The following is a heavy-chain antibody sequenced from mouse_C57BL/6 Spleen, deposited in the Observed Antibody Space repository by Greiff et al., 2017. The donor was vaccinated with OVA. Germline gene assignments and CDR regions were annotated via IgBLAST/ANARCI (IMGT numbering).Heavy chain of an antibody. V-gene: IGHV1-80*01. CDR1: GYAFSSYW. J-gene: IGHJ2*01. CDR2: IYPGGGDI. CDR3: ARAPYSELGY. Sequence: VQRVESGAELVKPGASVKISCKASGYAFSSYWMNWVKQRPGKGLEWIGQIYPGGGDIDYNGKFKGKATLTANKYSSTAYMQLSSLTSEDSAVYFCARAPYSELGYRGQGTTLTVSS. D-gene: IGHD2-12*01.